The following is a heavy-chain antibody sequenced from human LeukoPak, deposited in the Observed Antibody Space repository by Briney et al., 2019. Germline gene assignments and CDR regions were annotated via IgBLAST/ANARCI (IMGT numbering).Heavy chain of an antibody. Sequence: GRSLRLSCAASGFTFRSYAMHWVRQAPGMGLEWVANIKQDGSEIYYVDSVKGRFTISRDNAKNSLYLQMNSLRAEDTGVYYCANHFACGSTSCPPFDYWGQGTLVTVSA. J-gene: IGHJ4*02. CDR3: ANHFACGSTSCPPFDY. CDR1: GFTFRSYA. V-gene: IGHV3-7*01. CDR2: IKQDGSEI. D-gene: IGHD2-2*01.